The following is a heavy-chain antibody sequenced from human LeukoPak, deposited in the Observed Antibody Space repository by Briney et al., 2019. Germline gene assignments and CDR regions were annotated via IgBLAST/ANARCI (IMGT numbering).Heavy chain of an antibody. V-gene: IGHV4-39*07. Sequence: PSETLSLTCTVSGDSISSSSYYWGWIRQPPGKGLEWIGSIYYSGSTSYNPSLKSRVTISLDTSKNQFSLKLSSVTAADTAVYYCARIPYYDNSVVDVWGQGTTVTVSS. CDR1: GDSISSSSYY. CDR3: ARIPYYDNSVVDV. J-gene: IGHJ6*02. CDR2: IYYSGST. D-gene: IGHD3-22*01.